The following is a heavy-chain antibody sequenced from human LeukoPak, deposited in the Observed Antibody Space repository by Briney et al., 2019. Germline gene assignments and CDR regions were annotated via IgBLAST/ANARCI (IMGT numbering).Heavy chain of an antibody. Sequence: GRSLGLSCAASGFTFDDYAMHWVRQAPGKGLEWVSGISWNSGTIGYADSVKGRFTGSRDNAKNSLYLQMNSLRAEDTALYYCAKGAAAGTFDGFDIWGQGTMVTVSS. D-gene: IGHD6-13*01. CDR3: AKGAAAGTFDGFDI. V-gene: IGHV3-9*01. J-gene: IGHJ3*02. CDR2: ISWNSGTI. CDR1: GFTFDDYA.